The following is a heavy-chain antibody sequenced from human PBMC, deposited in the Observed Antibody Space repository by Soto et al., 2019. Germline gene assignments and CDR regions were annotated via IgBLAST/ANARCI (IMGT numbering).Heavy chain of an antibody. CDR1: GYTFTSYA. J-gene: IGHJ6*02. D-gene: IGHD3-3*01. CDR3: ASRTYYDFWSGYQPPDYYYGMDV. V-gene: IGHV7-4-1*01. CDR2: INTNTGNP. Sequence: GASVKVSCKASGYTFTSYAMNWVRQAPGQGLEWMGWINTNTGNPTYAQGFTGRFVFSLDTSVSTAYLQICSLKAEDTAVYYCASRTYYDFWSGYQPPDYYYGMDVWGQGTTVTVSS.